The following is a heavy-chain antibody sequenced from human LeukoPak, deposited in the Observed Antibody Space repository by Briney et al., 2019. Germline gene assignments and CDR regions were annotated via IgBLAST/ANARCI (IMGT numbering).Heavy chain of an antibody. V-gene: IGHV4-59*01. CDR2: IYYSGST. CDR3: ARDDTYCSSTSCYWVTDY. CDR1: GGSISSYY. D-gene: IGHD2-2*01. J-gene: IGHJ4*02. Sequence: SETLSLTCTVSGGSISSYYWSWIRQPPGKGLEWNGYIYYSGSTNYNPSLKSRVTISVDTSKNQFSLKLSSVTAADTAVYYCARDDTYCSSTSCYWVTDYWGQGTLVTVSS.